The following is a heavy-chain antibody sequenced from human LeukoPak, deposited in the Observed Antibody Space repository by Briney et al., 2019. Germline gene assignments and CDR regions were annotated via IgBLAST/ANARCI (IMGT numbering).Heavy chain of an antibody. V-gene: IGHV1-2*02. CDR1: GYTFSSYG. Sequence: GASVKVSCKASGYTFSSYGFSWVRQAPGQGLEWMGWINPNTGGTKYAQKFQGRVTMTRDTSTSTAYMELNRLRADDTAVYYCARVGYISIGVGMNFDYLGEGTLVTVSS. J-gene: IGHJ4*02. CDR3: ARVGYISIGVGMNFDY. CDR2: INPNTGGT. D-gene: IGHD2-8*01.